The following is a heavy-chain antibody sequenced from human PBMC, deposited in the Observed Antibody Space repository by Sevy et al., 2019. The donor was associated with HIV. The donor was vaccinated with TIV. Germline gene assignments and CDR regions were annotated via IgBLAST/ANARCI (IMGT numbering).Heavy chain of an antibody. V-gene: IGHV3-7*01. CDR1: GFTFSSYW. CDR2: MKEDGSEK. D-gene: IGHD5-18*01. Sequence: GGSLRLSCAASGFTFSSYWMSWVRQAPGKGLEWVATMKEDGSEKSYVDSVKGRFTIARDNAKNSLYLQMNGLRVDDTALYYCVREGLGGFSYSLDCWGQGTLVTVSS. CDR3: VREGLGGFSYSLDC. J-gene: IGHJ4*02.